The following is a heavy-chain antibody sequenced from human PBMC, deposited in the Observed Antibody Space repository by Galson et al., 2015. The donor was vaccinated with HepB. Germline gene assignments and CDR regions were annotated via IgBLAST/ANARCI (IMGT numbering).Heavy chain of an antibody. CDR1: GYSFTSYW. D-gene: IGHD5-24*01. J-gene: IGHJ1*01. CDR3: ARFIKTRATISYFQH. Sequence: QSGAEVKKPGESLKISCKGSGYSFTSYWIGWVRQMPGKGLEWMGIIYPGDSDTRYSPSFQGQVTISADKSISTAYLQWSSLKASDTAMYYCARFIKTRATISYFQHWGQGTQVTVSS. CDR2: IYPGDSDT. V-gene: IGHV5-51*03.